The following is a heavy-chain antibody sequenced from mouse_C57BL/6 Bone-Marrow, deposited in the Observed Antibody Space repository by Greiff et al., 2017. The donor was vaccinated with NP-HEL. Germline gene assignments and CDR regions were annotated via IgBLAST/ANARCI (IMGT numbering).Heavy chain of an antibody. CDR3: ASRSVYGNYFIFDY. J-gene: IGHJ2*01. CDR1: GYTFTDYY. V-gene: IGHV1-76*01. Sequence: QVQLQQSGAELVRPGASVKLSCKASGYTFTDYYINWVKQRPGQGLEWIARIYPGSGNTYYNEKFKGKATLTAEKSSSTADMQLSSLTSEDSSVYFCASRSVYGNYFIFDYWGQGTTLTVSS. CDR2: IYPGSGNT. D-gene: IGHD2-1*01.